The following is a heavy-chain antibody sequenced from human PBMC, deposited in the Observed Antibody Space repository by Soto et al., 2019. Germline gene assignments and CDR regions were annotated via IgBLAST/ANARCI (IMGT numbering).Heavy chain of an antibody. CDR3: ARPRGYGVFDAYDI. Sequence: PGGSLRLSCAASGFTFITYAMNWVRQAPGKGLEWVSAISGSGGDTFYADSVKGRFTISRDNSIGTLYLQMSRLRTEDTAIYYCARPRGYGVFDAYDIWGQGAMVTVSS. CDR1: GFTFITYA. V-gene: IGHV3-23*01. J-gene: IGHJ3*02. D-gene: IGHD4-17*01. CDR2: ISGSGGDT.